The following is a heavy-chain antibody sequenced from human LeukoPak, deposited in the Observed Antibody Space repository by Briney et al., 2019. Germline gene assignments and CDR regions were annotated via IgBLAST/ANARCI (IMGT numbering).Heavy chain of an antibody. Sequence: ASVKVSCKASGYTFTSYSISWVRQAPGQGLEWMGWISAHNGNTIYAQKVKGRVTMTTDTSTSTAYMELRSLKSDDTAVYYCARASYCSGGSCYSDYWGQGTLATVSS. CDR3: ARASYCSGGSCYSDY. D-gene: IGHD2-15*01. J-gene: IGHJ4*02. V-gene: IGHV1-18*01. CDR1: GYTFTSYS. CDR2: ISAHNGNT.